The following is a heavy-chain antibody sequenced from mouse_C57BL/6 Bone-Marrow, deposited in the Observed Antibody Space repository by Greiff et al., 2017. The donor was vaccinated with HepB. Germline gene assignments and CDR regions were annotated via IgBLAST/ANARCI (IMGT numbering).Heavy chain of an antibody. V-gene: IGHV1-9*01. Sequence: VQVVESGAELMKPGASVKLSCKATGYTFTGYWIEWVKQRPGHGLEWIGEILPGSGSTNYNEKFKGKATFTADTSSNTAYMQLSSLTTEDSAIYYCATLGGYDYDGAPWFAYWGQGTRVTVSA. D-gene: IGHD2-4*01. J-gene: IGHJ3*01. CDR2: ILPGSGST. CDR3: ATLGGYDYDGAPWFAY. CDR1: GYTFTGYW.